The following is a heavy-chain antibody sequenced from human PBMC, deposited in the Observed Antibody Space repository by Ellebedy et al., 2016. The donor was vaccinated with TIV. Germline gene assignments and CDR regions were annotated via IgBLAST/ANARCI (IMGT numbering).Heavy chain of an antibody. J-gene: IGHJ6*02. CDR3: ASSDIVVVPAAMLSYYYYGMDV. V-gene: IGHV1-2*02. Sequence: ASVKVSCKASGYTFTGYYMHWVRQAPGQGLEWMGWINPNSGGTNYAQKFQGRVTMTRDTSISTAYMELSRLRSDDTAVYYCASSDIVVVPAAMLSYYYYGMDVWGQGTTVTVSS. CDR2: INPNSGGT. D-gene: IGHD2-2*01. CDR1: GYTFTGYY.